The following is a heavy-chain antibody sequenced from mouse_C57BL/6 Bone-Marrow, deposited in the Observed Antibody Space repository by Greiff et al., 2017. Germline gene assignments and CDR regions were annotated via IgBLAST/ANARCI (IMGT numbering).Heavy chain of an antibody. CDR2: IYPRDGST. D-gene: IGHD2-10*01. J-gene: IGHJ3*01. CDR3: ARAPYYGNQGFAY. CDR1: GYTFTDHT. V-gene: IGHV1-78*01. Sequence: QVQLQQSDAELVKPGASVKISCKVSGYTFTDHTIHWMKQRPEQGLEWIGYIYPRDGSTKYNEKFKGKATLTADKSSSTAYMQLSSLTSEDSAVYFWARAPYYGNQGFAYWGQGTLVTVSA.